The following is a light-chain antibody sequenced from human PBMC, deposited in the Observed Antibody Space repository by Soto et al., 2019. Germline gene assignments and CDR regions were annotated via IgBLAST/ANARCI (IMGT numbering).Light chain of an antibody. Sequence: AIRMTQSPSSFSASTGDRVTITCRASQGIXXXLXWYQVKPGKAPRLLIYTASYLESGVPSRFSGSGSGTDFTLTIXSXQSEDFAVYYCQQYFSYPLTFGGGTKVEIK. CDR3: QQYFSYPLT. CDR2: TAS. V-gene: IGKV1-8*01. J-gene: IGKJ4*01. CDR1: QGIXXX.